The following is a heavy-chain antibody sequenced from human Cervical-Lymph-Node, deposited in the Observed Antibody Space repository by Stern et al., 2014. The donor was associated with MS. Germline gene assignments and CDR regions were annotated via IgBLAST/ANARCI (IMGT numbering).Heavy chain of an antibody. CDR2: ISYDGRNE. Sequence: VQLLESGGGVVQPGRSLRLSCVVSGLTFSNHAMHWVRQAPGKGLEWVTVISYDGRNEYYTDSVQGRFTVSRDHSKNTLYLQMNSLRPDDTAVYYCARATSTTTVTTPYYGLDVWGQGTTVTVSS. D-gene: IGHD4-17*01. CDR3: ARATSTTTVTTPYYGLDV. J-gene: IGHJ6*02. CDR1: GLTFSNHA. V-gene: IGHV3-30*04.